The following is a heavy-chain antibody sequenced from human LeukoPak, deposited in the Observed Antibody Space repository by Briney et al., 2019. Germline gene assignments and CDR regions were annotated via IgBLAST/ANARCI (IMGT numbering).Heavy chain of an antibody. CDR1: GFTFSSYS. D-gene: IGHD3-10*01. CDR3: ARDGMVRGVIIWDAFDI. V-gene: IGHV3-69-1*01. J-gene: IGHJ3*02. Sequence: PGGSLRLSCAASGFTFSSYSMNWVRQAPGKGLEWVATMTSSSTIYYADSVKGRFTISRDNAKNSVYLQMNSLRDEDTAVYYCARDGMVRGVIIWDAFDIWGQGTMVTVSS. CDR2: MTSSSTI.